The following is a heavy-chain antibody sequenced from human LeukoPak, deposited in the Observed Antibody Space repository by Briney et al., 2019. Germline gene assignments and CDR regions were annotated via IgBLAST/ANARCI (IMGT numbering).Heavy chain of an antibody. V-gene: IGHV3-33*01. CDR3: ASNDYVWGRYRSAIRL. J-gene: IGHJ4*02. D-gene: IGHD3-16*02. CDR1: GFTFSSYG. CDR2: IWYDGSNK. Sequence: TGRSLRLSCAASGFTFSSYGMHWVRQAPGKGLEWVAVIWYDGSNKYYADSVKGRFTISRDNSKNTLYLQMNSLRAEDTAVYYCASNDYVWGRYRSAIRLWGEGTLVSVSS.